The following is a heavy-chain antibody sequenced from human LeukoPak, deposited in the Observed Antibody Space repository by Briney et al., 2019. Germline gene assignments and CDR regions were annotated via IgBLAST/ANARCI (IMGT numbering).Heavy chain of an antibody. CDR3: AREAGIAAAGRGSDP. D-gene: IGHD6-13*01. J-gene: IGHJ5*02. CDR1: GYTFTGYY. CDR2: VNTNSGGT. V-gene: IGHV1-2*06. Sequence: GASVKVSCKACGYTFTGYYMHWVRQAPGQGLEWMGRVNTNSGGTNYSQKFPGRVTITSDTSISTAYMELSRLRSDDTAVYYCAREAGIAAAGRGSDPWGQGTLVTVSS.